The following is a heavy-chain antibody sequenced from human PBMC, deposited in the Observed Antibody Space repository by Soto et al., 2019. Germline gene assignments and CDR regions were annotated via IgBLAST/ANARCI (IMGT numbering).Heavy chain of an antibody. CDR2: IFRTGSA. D-gene: IGHD3-10*01. CDR3: AKYDSGSGTSGGGWFDP. J-gene: IGHJ5*02. Sequence: PSETLSLTCAVSGGSISSYSWWSWVRQAPGKGLEWIGEIFRTGSANYNPSLKGRVTISIDESKNQFSLKVNSVTAADTALYYCAKYDSGSGTSGGGWFDPWGQGTLVTVSS. V-gene: IGHV4-4*02. CDR1: GGSISSYSW.